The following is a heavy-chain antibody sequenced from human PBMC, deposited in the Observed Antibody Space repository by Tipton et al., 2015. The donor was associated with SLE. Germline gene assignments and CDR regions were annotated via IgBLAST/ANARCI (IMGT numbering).Heavy chain of an antibody. CDR2: IYTSGST. CDR1: GGSISSGSYY. V-gene: IGHV4-61*02. J-gene: IGHJ6*03. CDR3: ARVLGVVKSYYMDV. Sequence: TLSLTCTVSGGSISSGSYYWSWIRQPAGKGLEWIGRIYTSGSTNYNPSLKSRVTISVDMSKNQFSLKLSSVTAADTAVYYCARVLGVVKSYYMDVWGKGTTVTVSS. D-gene: IGHD3-3*01.